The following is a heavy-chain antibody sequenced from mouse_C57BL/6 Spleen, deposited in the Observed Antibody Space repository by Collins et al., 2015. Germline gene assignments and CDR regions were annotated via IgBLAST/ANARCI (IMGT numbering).Heavy chain of an antibody. Sequence: KLEESGEGLVQPGGSMNFSCVASGFTFSNWWMNWVRQSPEKGLEWVAQIRLRSDNYATHYAESVKGRFTISRDDSKSSVYLQMNDLRAEDTGIYYCTELGHDYWGQGTTLTVSS. V-gene: IGHV6-3*01. CDR1: GFTFSNWW. CDR3: TELGHDY. CDR2: IRLRSDNYAT. J-gene: IGHJ2*01. D-gene: IGHD3-3*01.